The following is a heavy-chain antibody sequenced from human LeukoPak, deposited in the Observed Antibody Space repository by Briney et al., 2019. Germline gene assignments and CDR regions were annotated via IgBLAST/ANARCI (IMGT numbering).Heavy chain of an antibody. D-gene: IGHD6-19*01. Sequence: SVKVSFKASGGTFSSYAISWVRQAPGQGLEWMGRIIPILGIANYAQKFQGRVTITADKSTSTAYMELSSLRSEDTAVYYCARNFKVSVAGTGGYWGQGTLVTVSS. CDR3: ARNFKVSVAGTGGY. V-gene: IGHV1-69*04. CDR1: GGTFSSYA. CDR2: IIPILGIA. J-gene: IGHJ4*02.